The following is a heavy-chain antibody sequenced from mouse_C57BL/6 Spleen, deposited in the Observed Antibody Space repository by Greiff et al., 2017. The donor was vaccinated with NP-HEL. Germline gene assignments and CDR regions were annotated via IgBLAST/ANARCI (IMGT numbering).Heavy chain of an antibody. D-gene: IGHD1-1*01. CDR1: GYSITSGYY. Sequence: DVKLQESGPGLVKPSQSLSLTCSVTGYSITSGYYWDWIRQFPGNKLEWMGYISYDGSNNYNPSLKNRISITRDTSKNQFFLKLNSVTTEDTATYYCARDMIYYYGSSYDWYFDVWGTGTTVTVSS. V-gene: IGHV3-6*01. CDR3: ARDMIYYYGSSYDWYFDV. J-gene: IGHJ1*03. CDR2: ISYDGSN.